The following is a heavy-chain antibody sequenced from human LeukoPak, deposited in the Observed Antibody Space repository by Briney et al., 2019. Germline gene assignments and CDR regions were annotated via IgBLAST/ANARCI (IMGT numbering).Heavy chain of an antibody. Sequence: SETLSLTCTVSGGSISSYYWSWIRQPPGKGLEWIGYIYYSGSTNYNPSLKSRVTISVDTSKNQFSLKLSSVTAADTAVYYCARGVIAARNYYFDYWGQGTPVTVSS. D-gene: IGHD6-6*01. CDR3: ARGVIAARNYYFDY. CDR2: IYYSGST. J-gene: IGHJ4*02. V-gene: IGHV4-59*08. CDR1: GGSISSYY.